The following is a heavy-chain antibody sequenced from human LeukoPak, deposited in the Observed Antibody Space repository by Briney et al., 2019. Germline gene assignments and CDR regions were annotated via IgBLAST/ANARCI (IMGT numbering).Heavy chain of an antibody. CDR3: ARLVAYDSSGSDDY. V-gene: IGHV3-48*04. CDR1: GFTFSSYS. Sequence: GGSLRLSCAASGFTFSSYSMNWVRQAPGKGLEWVSYISSSGSTIYYADSVKGRFTISRDNAKNSLYLQMNSLRAEDAAVYYCARLVAYDSSGSDDYWGQGTLVTVSS. D-gene: IGHD3-22*01. J-gene: IGHJ4*02. CDR2: ISSSGSTI.